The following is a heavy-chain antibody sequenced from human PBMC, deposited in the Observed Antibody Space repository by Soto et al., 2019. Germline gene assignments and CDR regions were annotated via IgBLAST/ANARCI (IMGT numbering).Heavy chain of an antibody. D-gene: IGHD6-13*01. CDR3: AREISSSDRDEGMDDY. CDR1: GYTFTSYD. CDR2: MNPNSGNT. Sequence: ASVKVSCKASGYTFTSYDINWVRQATGQGLEWMGWMNPNSGNTGYAQKFQGRVTMTRNTSISTAYMELSSLRSEDTAVYYCAREISSSDRDEGMDDYWGQGTLVTVSS. J-gene: IGHJ4*02. V-gene: IGHV1-8*01.